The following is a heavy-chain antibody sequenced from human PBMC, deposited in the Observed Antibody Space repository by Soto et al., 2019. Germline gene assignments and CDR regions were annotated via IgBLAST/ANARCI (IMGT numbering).Heavy chain of an antibody. V-gene: IGHV1-18*01. CDR1: GYTFTSYG. Sequence: QVQLVQSGAEVKKPGASVKVSCKASGYTFTSYGISWVRQAPGQGLEWMGWISAYNGNTNYAQKLQGRVTMTTDTATSTAYMELRRLRSDDTAVYDCASLGYYYDSSGYYEGSWFDPRGQGTLVTVAS. J-gene: IGHJ5*02. CDR2: ISAYNGNT. CDR3: ASLGYYYDSSGYYEGSWFDP. D-gene: IGHD3-22*01.